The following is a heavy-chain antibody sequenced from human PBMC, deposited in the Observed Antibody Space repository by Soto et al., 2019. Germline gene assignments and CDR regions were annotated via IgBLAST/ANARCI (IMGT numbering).Heavy chain of an antibody. CDR1: GFTFSSYA. D-gene: IGHD3-22*01. J-gene: IGHJ3*02. V-gene: IGHV3-23*01. CDR3: AKDRYYYDSSGATDAFDI. CDR2: ISGSGGST. Sequence: EGSLRLSCAASGFTFSSYAMSWVRQAPGKGLEWVSAISGSGGSTYYADSVKGRFTISRDNSKNTLHLQMNSLRAEDTAVYYCAKDRYYYDSSGATDAFDIWGQGTMVTVSS.